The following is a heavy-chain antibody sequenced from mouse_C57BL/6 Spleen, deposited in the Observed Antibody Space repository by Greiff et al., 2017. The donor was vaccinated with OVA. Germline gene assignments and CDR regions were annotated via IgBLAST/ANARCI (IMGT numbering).Heavy chain of an antibody. Sequence: EVQVVESGGGLVKPGGSLKLSCAASGFTFSDYGMHWVRQAPEKGLEWVAYISSGSSTIYYADTVKGRFTISRDNAKNTLFLQMTSLRSEDTAMYYCARTGSNYGRAMDYWGQGTSVTVSS. CDR2: ISSGSSTI. J-gene: IGHJ4*01. D-gene: IGHD2-5*01. V-gene: IGHV5-17*01. CDR3: ARTGSNYGRAMDY. CDR1: GFTFSDYG.